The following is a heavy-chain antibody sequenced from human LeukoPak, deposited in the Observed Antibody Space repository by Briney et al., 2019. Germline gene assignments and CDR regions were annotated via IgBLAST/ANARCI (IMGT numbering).Heavy chain of an antibody. V-gene: IGHV3-74*01. CDR3: ARGWYYMDV. CDR2: INSDGSST. J-gene: IGHJ6*03. CDR1: GFTFSSYW. Sequence: GGSLRLSCAASGFTFSSYWMHWVRQAPGKGLVWVSRINSDGSSTSYADSVKGRFTISRDYAKNSLYLQMNSLRAEDTALYYCARGWYYMDVWGKGTTVTVSS. D-gene: IGHD2-15*01.